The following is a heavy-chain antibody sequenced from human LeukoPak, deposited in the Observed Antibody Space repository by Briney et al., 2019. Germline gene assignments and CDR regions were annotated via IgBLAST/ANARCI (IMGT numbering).Heavy chain of an antibody. J-gene: IGHJ5*02. CDR1: GGSFSGYY. Sequence: KPSETLSLTCAVYGGSFSGYYWSWIRQPPGKGLEWIGEINHSGSTNYNPSLKSRVTISVDTSKNLFSLKLSSVTAADTAVYYCARGGYSGYDFWFDPWGQGTLVTVSS. CDR3: ARGGYSGYDFWFDP. V-gene: IGHV4-34*01. D-gene: IGHD5-12*01. CDR2: INHSGST.